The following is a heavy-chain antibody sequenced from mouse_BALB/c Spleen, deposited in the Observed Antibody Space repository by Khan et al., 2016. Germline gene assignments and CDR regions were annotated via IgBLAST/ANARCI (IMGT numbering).Heavy chain of an antibody. CDR3: ARGAY. Sequence: QVRLQQSGAELMKPGASVKISCKATGYTFSRYWIEWVKERPGHGLEWIGEILPGSGSTNYNEKFKGKATFTAEQSSNTAYIQLSSLTSEDSAVYYCARGAYWGQGTLVTVSA. J-gene: IGHJ3*01. V-gene: IGHV1-9*01. CDR1: GYTFSRYW. CDR2: ILPGSGST.